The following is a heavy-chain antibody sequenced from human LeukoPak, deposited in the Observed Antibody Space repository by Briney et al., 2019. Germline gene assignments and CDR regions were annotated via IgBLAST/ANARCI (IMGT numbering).Heavy chain of an antibody. V-gene: IGHV4-59*01. CDR2: LYYSGST. Sequence: PSETLSLTCTVSGGSISSYYWTWIRQPPGKGLEWIGSLYYSGSTNYNPSLKSRVTISVDTSKNQFSLKLSSVTAADTAVYYCARRHVEYSSSSDPYYFDYWGQGTLVTVPS. J-gene: IGHJ4*02. D-gene: IGHD6-6*01. CDR1: GGSISSYY. CDR3: ARRHVEYSSSSDPYYFDY.